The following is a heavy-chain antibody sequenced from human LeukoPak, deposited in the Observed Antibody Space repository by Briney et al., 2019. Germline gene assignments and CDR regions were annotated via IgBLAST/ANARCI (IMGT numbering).Heavy chain of an antibody. D-gene: IGHD6-13*01. CDR3: ARDGKELVNLSWLGP. J-gene: IGHJ5*02. CDR2: IKEDGSEK. CDR1: GFTFSNNW. V-gene: IGHV3-7*01. Sequence: GGSLRLSCAASGFTFSNNWMSWVRQAPGKGLEWVATIKEDGSEKYSVEAVEGRSTISRDNAKNSLYLQMNSLRVEDTAVYYCARDGKELVNLSWLGPWGQGTLVTVSS.